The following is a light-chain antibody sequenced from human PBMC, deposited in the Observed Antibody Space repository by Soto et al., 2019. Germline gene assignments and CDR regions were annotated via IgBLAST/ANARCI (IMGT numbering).Light chain of an antibody. V-gene: IGKV3D-20*01. CDR2: DAF. CDR1: QSVSNNY. Sequence: EIVLTQSPGTLSLSPGERATLSCRASQSVSNNYLAWYQQKPGLAPRLLIYDAFNRATGTPDRFTGSGSGTDFTLTISRLEPEDFAVYYCQQYANSITFGGGTKVDIK. J-gene: IGKJ4*01. CDR3: QQYANSIT.